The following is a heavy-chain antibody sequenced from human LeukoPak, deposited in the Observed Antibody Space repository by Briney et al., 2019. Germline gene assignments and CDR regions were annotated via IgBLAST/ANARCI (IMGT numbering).Heavy chain of an antibody. D-gene: IGHD5-12*01. J-gene: IGHJ4*02. Sequence: PSETLSLTCTVSGGSISSSSYYWGWIRQPPGKGLEWIGSIYYSGSTYYNPSLKSRVTISVDTSKNQFSLKLSSVTAADTAVYYCARDPYSGYDYWGQGTLVTVSS. CDR1: GGSISSSSYY. CDR2: IYYSGST. CDR3: ARDPYSGYDY. V-gene: IGHV4-39*07.